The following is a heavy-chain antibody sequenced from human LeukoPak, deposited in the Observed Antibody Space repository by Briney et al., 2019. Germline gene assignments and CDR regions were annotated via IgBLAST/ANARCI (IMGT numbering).Heavy chain of an antibody. CDR2: ISSSSSYI. V-gene: IGHV3-21*01. CDR1: GFTFSSYS. J-gene: IGHJ6*03. Sequence: PGGSLRLSCAASGFTFSSYSMNWVRQAPGKGLEWVSSISSSSSYIYYADSVKGRFTISRDNAKNSLYLQMNSLRAEDTAVYYCARVGVVVVPAATHGYYYYMDVWGKGTTVTVSS. CDR3: ARVGVVVVPAATHGYYYYMDV. D-gene: IGHD2-2*01.